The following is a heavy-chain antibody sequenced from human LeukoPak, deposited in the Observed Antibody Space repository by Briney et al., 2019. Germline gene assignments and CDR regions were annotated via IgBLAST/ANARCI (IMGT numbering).Heavy chain of an antibody. CDR1: GFTFSGYW. Sequence: PGGSLRLSCAASGFTFSGYWMSWVRQAPGKGLEWVANIKEDGSEKHYVDSVEGRFTISIDNARNSLYLQMSSLRVEDTAMYYCARQLGDRDESTAYRPFDCWGQGNLVTVSP. CDR2: IKEDGSEK. J-gene: IGHJ4*02. CDR3: ARQLGDRDESTAYRPFDC. V-gene: IGHV3-7*01. D-gene: IGHD7-27*01.